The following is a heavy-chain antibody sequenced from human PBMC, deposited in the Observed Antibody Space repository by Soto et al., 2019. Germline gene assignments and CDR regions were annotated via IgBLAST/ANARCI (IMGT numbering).Heavy chain of an antibody. V-gene: IGHV2-5*02. CDR1: GFSLSTSGVG. CDR2: IYWDDNK. D-gene: IGHD5-18*01. Sequence: QITLKESGPTLVKPTQTLTLTCTFSGFSLSTSGVGVGWIRQPPGKALEWLALIYWDDNKRYNPSLKSRVTIXKXXSKNQVVLKMTNMDPVDTATYYCAHDTLNYYGMDVWGQGTTVTVSS. J-gene: IGHJ6*02. CDR3: AHDTLNYYGMDV.